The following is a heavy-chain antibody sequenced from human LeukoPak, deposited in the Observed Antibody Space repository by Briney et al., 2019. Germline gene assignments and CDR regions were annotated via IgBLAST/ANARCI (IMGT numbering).Heavy chain of an antibody. CDR1: GFTFSSYG. CDR2: ISGSGGST. CDR3: AKNYYDSSGYYPPVDY. Sequence: PGGTLRLSCAASGFTFSSYGMSWVRQAPGKGLEWVSAISGSGGSTYYADSVKGRFTISRDNSKNTLYLQMNSLRAEDTAVYYCAKNYYDSSGYYPPVDYWGQGTLVTVSS. D-gene: IGHD3-22*01. V-gene: IGHV3-23*01. J-gene: IGHJ4*02.